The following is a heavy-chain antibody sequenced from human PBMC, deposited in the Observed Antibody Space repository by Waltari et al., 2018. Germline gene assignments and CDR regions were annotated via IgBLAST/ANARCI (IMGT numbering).Heavy chain of an antibody. J-gene: IGHJ4*02. V-gene: IGHV3-21*01. CDR2: ISSSSSYI. Sequence: EVQLVESGGGLVKPGGSLRLSCAASGFTFSSYSMNWVRQAPGKGLEWVSSISSSSSYIYYADSVKGRFTISRDNAKNSLYLQMNSLRAEDTAVYYCARAWLVSSNRDYWGQGTLVTVSS. CDR1: GFTFSSYS. CDR3: ARAWLVSSNRDY. D-gene: IGHD6-19*01.